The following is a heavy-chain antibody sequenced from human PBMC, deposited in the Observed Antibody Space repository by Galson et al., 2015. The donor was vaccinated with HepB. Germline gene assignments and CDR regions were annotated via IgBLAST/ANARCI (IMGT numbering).Heavy chain of an antibody. D-gene: IGHD6-19*01. CDR3: MTRTSILAVFVLG. V-gene: IGHV3-15*07. CDR1: GFSLSKAW. Sequence: SLRLPCAASGFSLSKAWMNCVRQAPGKGLEWVGRIKSRSSGETTDYAAPVRGRFTIPRDDSRDTVFLQMNGLTAEDTGVYCCMTRTSILAVFVLGWVQGTQVTVSS. J-gene: IGHJ4*02. CDR2: IKSRSSGETT.